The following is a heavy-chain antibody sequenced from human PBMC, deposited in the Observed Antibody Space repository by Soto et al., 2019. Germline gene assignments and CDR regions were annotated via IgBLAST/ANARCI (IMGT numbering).Heavy chain of an antibody. Sequence: QVQLVQSGAEVKKPGSSVKVSCQASVGTFSSYAISWVRQAPGQGLEWMGGIIPIFGTANYAQKFQGRVTITADESTSTAYMELSSLRSEDTAVYYCASIEYTLDYYYYGIDVWGQGTTVTVSS. J-gene: IGHJ6*02. CDR3: ASIEYTLDYYYYGIDV. V-gene: IGHV1-69*01. D-gene: IGHD2-15*01. CDR1: VGTFSSYA. CDR2: IIPIFGTA.